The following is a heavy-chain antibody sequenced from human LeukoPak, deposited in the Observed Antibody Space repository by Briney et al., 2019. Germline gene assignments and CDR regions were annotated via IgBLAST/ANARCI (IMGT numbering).Heavy chain of an antibody. D-gene: IGHD3-10*01. Sequence: GGSLRLSCADPGFTFSNAWMSWVRQAPGKGLDWGVRIKGKSNGGTTDYAAPVKGRFTISRDDSKNTLYLQMNSLKTEDTAVYYCNTAKSLVRGVRHYGMWVQGKVTTVT. J-gene: IGHJ6*04. CDR1: GFTFSNAW. CDR3: NTAKSLVRGVRHYGMWV. V-gene: IGHV3-15*01. CDR2: IKGKSNGGTT.